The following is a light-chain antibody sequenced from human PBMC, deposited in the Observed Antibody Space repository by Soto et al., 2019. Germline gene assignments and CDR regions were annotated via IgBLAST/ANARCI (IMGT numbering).Light chain of an antibody. CDR1: QSINNNY. CDR3: KQYGDSPRT. Sequence: EIVLTQSPGTLSLSPGERATLSCRAVQSINNNYLAWYQQKRVQAPRLLIYGASSRATGIPDRFSGSGSGTDFTLTSSRLEPDDFSVYSCKQYGDSPRTFGQGTKVEIK. J-gene: IGKJ1*01. V-gene: IGKV3-20*01. CDR2: GAS.